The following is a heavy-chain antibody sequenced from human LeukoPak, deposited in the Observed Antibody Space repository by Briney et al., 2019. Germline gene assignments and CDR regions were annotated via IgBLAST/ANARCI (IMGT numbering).Heavy chain of an antibody. V-gene: IGHV1-3*01. CDR3: AGARGVTDPSDY. CDR2: INAGNGNT. D-gene: IGHD2-21*02. Sequence: ASVTVSCKASGYTFTSYAMHWVRQAPGQRLEWMGWINAGNGNTKYSQKFQGRVTIIRDTSASTAYMELSSLRSEDTAVYYCAGARGVTDPSDYWGQGTLVTVSS. J-gene: IGHJ4*02. CDR1: GYTFTSYA.